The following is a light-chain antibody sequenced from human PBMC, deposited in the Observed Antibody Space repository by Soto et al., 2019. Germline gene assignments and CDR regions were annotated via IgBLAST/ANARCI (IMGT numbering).Light chain of an antibody. Sequence: DIQITQSPSTLSGSVGDRVTITCRASQTISSWLAWYQQKPGKAPKLLIYKASTLKSGVPSRFSGSGSGTEFTLTISSMQPDDFANYYCQHYNSYSAAFGQGTKLDIK. V-gene: IGKV1-5*03. J-gene: IGKJ1*01. CDR1: QTISSW. CDR3: QHYNSYSAA. CDR2: KAS.